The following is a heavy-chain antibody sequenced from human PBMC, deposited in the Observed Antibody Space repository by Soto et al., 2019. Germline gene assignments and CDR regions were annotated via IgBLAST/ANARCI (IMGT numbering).Heavy chain of an antibody. CDR2: IYYSGST. Sequence: SETLSLTCTVSGGSISSYYWSWIRQPPGKGLEWIGYIYYSGSTNYNPSLKSRVTISVDTSKNQFSLKLSSVTAADTAVYYCATKLGYCSGGSCYSSWAFDIWGQGTMVTVSS. CDR3: ATKLGYCSGGSCYSSWAFDI. D-gene: IGHD2-15*01. CDR1: GGSISSYY. V-gene: IGHV4-59*01. J-gene: IGHJ3*02.